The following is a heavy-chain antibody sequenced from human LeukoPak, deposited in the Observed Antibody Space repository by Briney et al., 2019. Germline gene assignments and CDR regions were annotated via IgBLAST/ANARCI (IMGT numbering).Heavy chain of an antibody. CDR1: GGSISGYY. V-gene: IGHV4-59*08. Sequence: SETLSLTCTVSGGSISGYYWSWIRQPPGKGLEWIGYIFYSGSTDYNPSLKSRVTISVDTSKNQFSLKLSSVTAADTAVYYCARPRTEATYAFDIWGQGTMVTVSS. CDR3: ARPRTEATYAFDI. J-gene: IGHJ3*02. CDR2: IFYSGST. D-gene: IGHD1-1*01.